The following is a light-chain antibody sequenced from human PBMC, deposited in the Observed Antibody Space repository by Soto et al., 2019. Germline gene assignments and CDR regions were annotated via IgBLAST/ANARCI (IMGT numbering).Light chain of an antibody. CDR2: DAS. J-gene: IGKJ3*01. V-gene: IGKV1-33*01. Sequence: DIQMTQSPSSLSASVGDRVTITCQASQDISNYLNWYQQKPGKAPKLLIYDASNLETGVPSRFSGSGSGTDLPFTISILQPEDIATECCKQYDNLPPRFTFGLGTKVDIK. CDR3: KQYDNLPPRFT. CDR1: QDISNY.